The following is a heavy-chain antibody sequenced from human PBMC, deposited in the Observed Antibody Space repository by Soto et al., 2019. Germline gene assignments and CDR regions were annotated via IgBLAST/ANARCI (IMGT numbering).Heavy chain of an antibody. CDR2: IYYSGST. Sequence: SETLSLTCTVSGGSISSYYWSWIRQPPGKGLEWIGYIYYSGSTNYNPSLKSRVTISVDTSKNQFSLKLSSVTAADTAVYYCAISPPSTYYDFWSGYYRYGMDVWGQGTTVTVS. CDR1: GGSISSYY. D-gene: IGHD3-3*01. J-gene: IGHJ6*02. CDR3: AISPPSTYYDFWSGYYRYGMDV. V-gene: IGHV4-59*01.